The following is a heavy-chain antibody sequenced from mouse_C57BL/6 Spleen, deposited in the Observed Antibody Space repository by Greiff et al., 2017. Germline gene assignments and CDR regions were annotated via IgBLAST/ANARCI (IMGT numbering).Heavy chain of an antibody. D-gene: IGHD2-3*01. CDR3: ARDDGYSFDY. CDR2: IWSGGST. CDR1: GFSLTSYG. V-gene: IGHV2-2*01. Sequence: QVQLKESGPGLVQPSQSLSITCTVSGFSLTSYGVHWVRQSPGKGLEWLGVIWSGGSTDYNAAFISRLSISKDNSKIQVFFKMNSLQADDTAIYYCARDDGYSFDYGGQGTTLTVSS. J-gene: IGHJ2*01.